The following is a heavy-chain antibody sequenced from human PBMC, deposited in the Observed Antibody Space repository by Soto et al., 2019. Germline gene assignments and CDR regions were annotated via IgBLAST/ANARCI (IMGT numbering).Heavy chain of an antibody. D-gene: IGHD3-10*01. J-gene: IGHJ6*02. Sequence: QVQLLQSGAEVKRPGASVKVSCKASGYTFSNYAIHWVRQAPGQRLEWMGWINAANGNKKYSQTFRGRVTMSRDTSASAAYMDLSSLRSEDTAVYYCARDARSYGSETLRDYFYGMDVWGHGPTVAVSS. V-gene: IGHV1-3*01. CDR3: ARDARSYGSETLRDYFYGMDV. CDR2: INAANGNK. CDR1: GYTFSNYA.